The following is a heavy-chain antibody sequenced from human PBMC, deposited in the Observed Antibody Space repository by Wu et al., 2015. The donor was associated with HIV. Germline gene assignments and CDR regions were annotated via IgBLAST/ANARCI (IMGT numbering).Heavy chain of an antibody. Sequence: QVQLVQSGAEVKKPGASVKVSCKASGYTFTGYYMHWVRQAPGQGLEWMGSVNPVTGGTNFGQKFQGRVTMTRDTSISTAYMELSRLRSDDTAVYYCARDNGYSSGWYSNYYYGMDVWGQGTTVTVSS. V-gene: IGHV1-2*02. CDR1: GYTFTGYY. CDR2: VNPVTGGT. CDR3: ARDNGYSSGWYSNYYYGMDV. D-gene: IGHD6-19*01. J-gene: IGHJ6*02.